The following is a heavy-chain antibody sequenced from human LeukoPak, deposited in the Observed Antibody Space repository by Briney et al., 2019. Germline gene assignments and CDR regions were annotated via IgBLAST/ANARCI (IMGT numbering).Heavy chain of an antibody. D-gene: IGHD3-10*01. CDR2: INHSGST. CDR3: ARHVVQMYYYGSGSYYNTLDV. Sequence: SETLSLTCAVYGGSFSGYYWSWIRQPPGKGLEWIGEINHSGSTNYNPSLKSRVTISVDTSKNQFSLKLSSVTAADTAVYYCARHVVQMYYYGSGSYYNTLDVWGKGTTVTVSS. J-gene: IGHJ6*04. CDR1: GGSFSGYY. V-gene: IGHV4-34*01.